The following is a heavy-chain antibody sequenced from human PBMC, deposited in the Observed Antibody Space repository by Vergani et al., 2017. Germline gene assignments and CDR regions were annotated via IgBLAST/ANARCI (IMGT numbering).Heavy chain of an antibody. CDR1: GDSIISRSYY. D-gene: IGHD3-16*01. CDR3: ASGKYYSDSTSHFRGRYFDV. CDR2: IYNSGNG. V-gene: IGHV4-39*01. Sequence: QMQLQESDPGLVKASETLSLTCTVSGDSIISRSYYWGWIRQPPGKGLVWIGSIYNSGNGDSSSSLKSRVTISADTSKNQFSLRLTSVTAADTAVYYCASGKYYSDSTSHFRGRYFDVWGRGTLVTVPS. J-gene: IGHJ2*01.